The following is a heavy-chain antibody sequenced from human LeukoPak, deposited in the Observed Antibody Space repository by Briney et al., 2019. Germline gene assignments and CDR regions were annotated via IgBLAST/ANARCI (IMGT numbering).Heavy chain of an antibody. D-gene: IGHD2-2*01. CDR2: IYYSGST. CDR1: GGSISSYY. J-gene: IGHJ4*02. V-gene: IGHV4-59*12. CDR3: ARRDVVVPAAIDY. Sequence: SETLSLTCTVSGGSISSYYWSWIRQPPGKGLEWIGYIYYSGSTNYNPSLKSRVTISVDTSKNQFSLKLSSVTAADTAVYYCARRDVVVPAAIDYWGQGTLVTVSS.